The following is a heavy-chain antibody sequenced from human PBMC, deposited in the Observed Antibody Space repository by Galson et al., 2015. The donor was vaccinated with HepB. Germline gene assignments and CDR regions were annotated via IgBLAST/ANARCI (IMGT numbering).Heavy chain of an antibody. CDR1: GGSISSGGYY. CDR3: ARGPILRITIFGVAGPCFDY. J-gene: IGHJ4*02. D-gene: IGHD3-3*01. CDR2: IYYSGST. Sequence: TLSLTCTVSGGSISSGGYYWSWIRQHPGKGLEWIGYIYYSGSTYYNPSLKSRVTISVDTSKNQFSLKLSSVTAADTAVYYCARGPILRITIFGVAGPCFDYWGQGTLVTVSS. V-gene: IGHV4-31*03.